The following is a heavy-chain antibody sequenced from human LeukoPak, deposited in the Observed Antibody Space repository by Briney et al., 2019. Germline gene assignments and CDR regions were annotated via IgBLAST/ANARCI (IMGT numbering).Heavy chain of an antibody. CDR1: GFTFSSYS. J-gene: IGHJ4*02. Sequence: GSLRLSCAASGFTFSSYSMNWVRQAPGKGLEWVSYISSSSSTIYYADSVKGRFTISRDNAKNSLYLQMNSLRAEDTAAYYCARDRGGSTSCFDYWGQGTLVTVSS. D-gene: IGHD2-2*01. CDR2: ISSSSSTI. V-gene: IGHV3-48*01. CDR3: ARDRGGSTSCFDY.